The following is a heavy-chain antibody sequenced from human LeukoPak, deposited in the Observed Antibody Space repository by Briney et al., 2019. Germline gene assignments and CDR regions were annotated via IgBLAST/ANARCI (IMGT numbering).Heavy chain of an antibody. CDR2: INPNSGGT. CDR3: ARNIYCSSTSCYGFDY. J-gene: IGHJ4*02. D-gene: IGHD2-2*01. V-gene: IGHV1-2*02. Sequence: ASVKVSCKASGYTFTSYGISWVRQAPGQGLEWMGWINPNSGGTNYAQKFQGRVTMTRDTSISTAYMELSRLRSDDTAVYYRARNIYCSSTSCYGFDYWGQGTLVTVSS. CDR1: GYTFTSYG.